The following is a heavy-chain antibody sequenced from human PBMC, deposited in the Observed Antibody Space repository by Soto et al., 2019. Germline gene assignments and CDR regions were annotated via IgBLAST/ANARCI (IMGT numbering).Heavy chain of an antibody. CDR3: ARLGDGYNPFDY. CDR2: IFPGDSET. CDR1: GYSFTNYW. J-gene: IGHJ4*02. V-gene: IGHV5-51*03. D-gene: IGHD2-21*01. Sequence: EVQLVQSGAEVIKPGESLRISCKGSGYSFTNYWIAWVRQVSGQGLEWMGIIFPGDSETRYSPSFQGKVTMSADKSISTVYLHWISLKASDTAMYYCARLGDGYNPFDYCGQGTLVNGSS.